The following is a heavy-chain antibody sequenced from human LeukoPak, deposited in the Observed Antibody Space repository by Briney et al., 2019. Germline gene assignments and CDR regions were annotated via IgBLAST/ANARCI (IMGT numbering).Heavy chain of an antibody. V-gene: IGHV1-18*01. J-gene: IGHJ6*02. CDR3: ARDTGYSSSWYSWRYYYGMDV. D-gene: IGHD6-13*01. CDR2: ISAYNGNT. Sequence: ASVKVSCKASGYTFTSYGISWVRQAPGQGLEWMGWISAYNGNTNYAQKLQGRVTMTTDTSTSTAYMELRSLRSDDTAVYYCARDTGYSSSWYSWRYYYGMDVWGQGTTVTVSS. CDR1: GYTFTSYG.